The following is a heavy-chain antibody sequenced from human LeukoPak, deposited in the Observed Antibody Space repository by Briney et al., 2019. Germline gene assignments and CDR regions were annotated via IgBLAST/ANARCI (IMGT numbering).Heavy chain of an antibody. V-gene: IGHV4-59*08. D-gene: IGHD2-21*02. CDR2: IYYRGGT. CDR1: GGSSGDYY. J-gene: IGHJ4*02. CDR3: ARGRLIVTPAIYYFES. Sequence: SETLSLTCTVSGGSSGDYYWRWLRQPPGKGLEWIGYIYYRGGTNYNPSLERRVTISGDPSKSEFSLMLTSVTAADTAVYYCARGRLIVTPAIYYFESWGQGTLVTVSS.